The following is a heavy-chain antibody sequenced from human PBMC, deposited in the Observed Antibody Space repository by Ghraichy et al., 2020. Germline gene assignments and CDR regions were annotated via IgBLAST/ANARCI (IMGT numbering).Heavy chain of an antibody. CDR1: EENFSSYD. J-gene: IGHJ6*02. CDR2: IIPIFGTE. CDR3: ARVAAAAKPDYGMDV. Sequence: NISCKKEEENFSSYDRSWVRQNPGQGLECMGGIIPIFGTENYAQKFQGRVTITADKSTSTAYMELSSLRSEDTAVYYCARVAAAAKPDYGMDVWGQGTTVTCSS. V-gene: IGHV1-69*06. D-gene: IGHD6-13*01.